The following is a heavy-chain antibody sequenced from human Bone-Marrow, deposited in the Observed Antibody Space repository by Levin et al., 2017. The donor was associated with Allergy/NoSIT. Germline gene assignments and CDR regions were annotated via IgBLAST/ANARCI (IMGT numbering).Heavy chain of an antibody. J-gene: IGHJ4*02. CDR3: ATSSMAVAKPFDY. CDR1: GFTFSTYA. Sequence: GGSLRLSCAASGFTFSTYAMNWVRQAPGKGLEWVSGISGDGATTFSADSVKGRFAISRDNSKNTLYLQMTSLRAEDTALYYCATSSMAVAKPFDYWGQGTLVAVSS. CDR2: ISGDGATT. V-gene: IGHV3-23*01. D-gene: IGHD6-19*01.